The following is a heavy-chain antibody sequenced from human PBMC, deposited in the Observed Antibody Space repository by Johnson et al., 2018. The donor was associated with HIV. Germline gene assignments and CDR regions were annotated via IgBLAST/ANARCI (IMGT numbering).Heavy chain of an antibody. CDR2: ITWDGGST. J-gene: IGHJ3*02. D-gene: IGHD1-26*01. CDR1: GFTFDDYS. V-gene: IGHV3-43D*03. CDR3: VKGGYSGSYFGFDI. Sequence: VQLVESGGGVVQPGGSLRLSCEVSGFTFDDYSMHWVRQAPGKGLEWVSLITWDGGSTYYADSVKGRFTISRDISKNSLYLQMNSLRAEDTALYYCVKGGYSGSYFGFDIWGQGTMVTVSS.